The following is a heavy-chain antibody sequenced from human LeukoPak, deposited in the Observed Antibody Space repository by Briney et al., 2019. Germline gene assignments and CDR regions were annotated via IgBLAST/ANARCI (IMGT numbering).Heavy chain of an antibody. V-gene: IGHV4-4*07. CDR1: GGSISSYY. CDR2: IYTSGST. J-gene: IGHJ6*03. D-gene: IGHD2-2*01. CDR3: ARVVPAAIPYYYMDV. Sequence: SETLSLTCTVSGGSISSYYWSWIRQPAGKGLEWIGRIYTSGSTNYNPSLKSRVTMSVDTSKNQFSLKLSSVTAADTAVYYCARVVPAAIPYYYMDVWGQGTLVTVSS.